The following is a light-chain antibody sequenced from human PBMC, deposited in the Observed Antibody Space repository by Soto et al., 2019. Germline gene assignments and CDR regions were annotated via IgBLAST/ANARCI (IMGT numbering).Light chain of an antibody. Sequence: DIQMTQSPSTLSASVGDRVTITCRASQTISSWLAWYQQKPGKAPKLLIYHASSLESGVPSRFSGSGSGTEFTLTISSLQPDDFAIYYCQQYDNWPSLTFGGGTKVDIK. CDR3: QQYDNWPSLT. V-gene: IGKV1-5*01. J-gene: IGKJ4*01. CDR1: QTISSW. CDR2: HAS.